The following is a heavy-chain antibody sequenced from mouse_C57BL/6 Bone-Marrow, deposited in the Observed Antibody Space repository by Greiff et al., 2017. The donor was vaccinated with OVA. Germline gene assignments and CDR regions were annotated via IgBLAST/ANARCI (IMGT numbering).Heavy chain of an antibody. D-gene: IGHD4-1*01. V-gene: IGHV1-81*01. CDR1: GYTFTSYG. CDR2: IYPRSGNT. CDR3: ARVELGSHWYFDV. J-gene: IGHJ1*03. Sequence: QVQLQQSGAELARPGASVKLSCKASGYTFTSYGISWVKQRTGQGLEWIGEIYPRSGNTYYNEKFKGKATLTADKSSSTAYMELRSLTSEDAAVYICARVELGSHWYFDVWGTGTTVTVSS.